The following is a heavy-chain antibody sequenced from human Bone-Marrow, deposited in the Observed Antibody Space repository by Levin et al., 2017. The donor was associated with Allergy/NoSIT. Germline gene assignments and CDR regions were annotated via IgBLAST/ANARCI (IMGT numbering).Heavy chain of an antibody. Sequence: GESLKISCAVSGFTFNNAYMTWVRQAPGKGLEWVGRIRSKTHGGAADCAAPVKGRFIISRDDSKNTLYLQMNSLKTEDTAVYYCATGGEAGDHDYWGQGTLVTISS. V-gene: IGHV3-15*01. J-gene: IGHJ4*02. CDR1: GFTFNNAY. CDR2: IRSKTHGGAA. D-gene: IGHD3-16*01. CDR3: ATGGEAGDHDY.